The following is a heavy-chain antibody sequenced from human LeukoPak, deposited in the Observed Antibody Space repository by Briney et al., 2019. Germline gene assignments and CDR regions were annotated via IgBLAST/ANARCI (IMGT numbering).Heavy chain of an antibody. V-gene: IGHV3-7*05. CDR2: IKQDGSER. D-gene: IGHD6-13*01. J-gene: IGHJ4*02. CDR1: GFAFRTYW. CDR3: ARDAVSLAAAGTSDY. Sequence: GGSLRLSCAASGFAFRTYWMSWLRQAPGKGLEWVANIKQDGSERNYVGSVRGRFTISRDNAKNSLYLQMNSLRAEDSAVYYCARDAVSLAAAGTSDYWGQGSLVTVSS.